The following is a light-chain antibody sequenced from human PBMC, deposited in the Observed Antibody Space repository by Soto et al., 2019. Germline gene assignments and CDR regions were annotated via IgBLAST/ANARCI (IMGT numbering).Light chain of an antibody. CDR2: GAS. V-gene: IGKV1-39*01. CDR1: QTINNY. Sequence: DIQMTQSPSTLSASVGDGVTITCRASQTINNYLNWYQQKPGKAPKCLIYGASSLQSGVSSRFSGRGSGTDYTLIISSLQPEDFATYYCQQRYDSPPTFGGGTKVDIK. CDR3: QQRYDSPPT. J-gene: IGKJ4*01.